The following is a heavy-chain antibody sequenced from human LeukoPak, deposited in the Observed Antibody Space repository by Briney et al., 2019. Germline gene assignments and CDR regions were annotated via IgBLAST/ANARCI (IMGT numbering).Heavy chain of an antibody. CDR2: IRYDGSNK. D-gene: IGHD3-22*01. V-gene: IGHV3-30*02. CDR1: GFTFSSYG. CDR3: AKDRYYDSSGYSFDY. J-gene: IGHJ4*02. Sequence: GGSLRLSCAASGFTFSSYGMHWVRQAPGKGLEWVAFIRYDGSNKYYADSVKGRFTISRDNSKNTLYLQMNSLRAEDTAVYYCAKDRYYDSSGYSFDYWGQGTLVTVSS.